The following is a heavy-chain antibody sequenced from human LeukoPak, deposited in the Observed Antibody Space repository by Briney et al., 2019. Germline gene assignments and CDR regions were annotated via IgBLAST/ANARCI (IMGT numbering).Heavy chain of an antibody. CDR3: ARQRHSSGWYGTDY. Sequence: SETLSLTCTVSGGSIRSYYWSWIRQPPGKGLEWIGYIYYSGSTNYSPSLKSRVTISVDTSKNQFSLKLSSVTAADTAVYYCARQRHSSGWYGTDYWGQGTLVTVSS. D-gene: IGHD6-19*01. CDR2: IYYSGST. J-gene: IGHJ4*02. CDR1: GGSIRSYY. V-gene: IGHV4-59*08.